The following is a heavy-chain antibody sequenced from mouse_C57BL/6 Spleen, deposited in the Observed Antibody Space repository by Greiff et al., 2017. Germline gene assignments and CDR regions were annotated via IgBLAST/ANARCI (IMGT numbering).Heavy chain of an antibody. Sequence: EVQLQQSGPELVKPGASVKISCKASGYTFTDYYMNWVKQSHGKSLEWIGDINPNNGGTSYNQKFKGKATLTVDKSSSTAYMELRSLTSEDSAVYYCARSSNWTVFAYWGQGTLVTVSA. J-gene: IGHJ3*01. D-gene: IGHD4-1*01. CDR2: INPNNGGT. CDR1: GYTFTDYY. CDR3: ARSSNWTVFAY. V-gene: IGHV1-26*01.